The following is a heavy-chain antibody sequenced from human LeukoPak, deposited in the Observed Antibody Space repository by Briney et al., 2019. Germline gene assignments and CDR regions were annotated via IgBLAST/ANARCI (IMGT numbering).Heavy chain of an antibody. CDR1: GFTFSSYG. Sequence: GGSLRLSCAASGFTFSSYGMHWVRQAPGKRLEWVAVISYDGSNKYYADSVKGRFTISRDNSKNTLYLQMNSLRAEDTAVYYCAKDWHYYDSSGYYYDGYWGQGTLVTVSS. CDR2: ISYDGSNK. CDR3: AKDWHYYDSSGYYYDGY. D-gene: IGHD3-22*01. V-gene: IGHV3-30*18. J-gene: IGHJ4*02.